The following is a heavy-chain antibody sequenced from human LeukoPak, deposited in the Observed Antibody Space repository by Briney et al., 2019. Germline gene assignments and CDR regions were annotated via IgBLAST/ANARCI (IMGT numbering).Heavy chain of an antibody. Sequence: PGGSLRLSCAASGFTFNDYGMSWVRQAPGKGLEWVSSIHWNGGSTGYADSVKGRFTISRDNAKNSLYLQMNSLRAEDTALYYCARVLRYCSGGNCYSGGLGYMDVWGKGTTVTISS. CDR3: ARVLRYCSGGNCYSGGLGYMDV. V-gene: IGHV3-20*04. CDR1: GFTFNDYG. J-gene: IGHJ6*03. D-gene: IGHD2-15*01. CDR2: IHWNGGST.